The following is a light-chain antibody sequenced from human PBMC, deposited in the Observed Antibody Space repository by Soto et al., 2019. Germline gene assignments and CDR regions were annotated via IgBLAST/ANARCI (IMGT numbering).Light chain of an antibody. V-gene: IGKV1-12*01. CDR3: QQADSLPYT. CDR2: AAS. J-gene: IGKJ2*01. CDR1: QGVNTW. Sequence: DLPMTQSPSSVSASVGDRVTITCRASQGVNTWLAWYQQKPGKAPKLLIYAASTLQRGVPPRFSGSGSGTDFTLTINSLQLEDFATYFCQQADSLPYTFGQGTKLEIK.